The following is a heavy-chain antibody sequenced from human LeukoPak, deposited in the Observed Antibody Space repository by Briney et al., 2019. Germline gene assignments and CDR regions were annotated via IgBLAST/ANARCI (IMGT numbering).Heavy chain of an antibody. D-gene: IGHD3-10*01. Sequence: PSGTLSLTCAVSGGSISSSNWWSWVRQPPGKGLEWIGEIYHSGSTNYNPSLKSRVTISVDKSKNQFSLKLSSVTAADTAVYYCARARGSMVRGVITTNWFDPWGQGTLVTVSS. J-gene: IGHJ5*02. CDR1: GGSISSSNW. CDR3: ARARGSMVRGVITTNWFDP. CDR2: IYHSGST. V-gene: IGHV4-4*02.